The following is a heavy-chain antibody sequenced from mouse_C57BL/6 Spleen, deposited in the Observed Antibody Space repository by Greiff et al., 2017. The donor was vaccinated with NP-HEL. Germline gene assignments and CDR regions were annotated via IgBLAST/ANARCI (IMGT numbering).Heavy chain of an antibody. Sequence: QVQLQQSGAELVRPGSSVKLSCKASGYTFTSYWMHWVKQRPIQGLEWIGNIDPSDSETHYNQKFKDKATLTVDKSSSTAYMQLSSLTSEDSAVYYCASYGNYRAMDYWGQGTSVTGSS. CDR3: ASYGNYRAMDY. D-gene: IGHD2-1*01. J-gene: IGHJ4*01. CDR2: IDPSDSET. CDR1: GYTFTSYW. V-gene: IGHV1-52*01.